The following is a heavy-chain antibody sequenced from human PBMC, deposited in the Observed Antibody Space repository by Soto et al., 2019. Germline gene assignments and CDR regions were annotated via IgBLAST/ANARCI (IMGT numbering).Heavy chain of an antibody. CDR3: ARGERLYYAYYGMDV. V-gene: IGHV1-3*04. Sequence: ASVKVSCKASGYNFTMYAMIWVRQAPGQRPEWMGWINTGNGNTKYSPKLQGRVTITRDTSASTAYMELSSLKSEDTAVYYCARGERLYYAYYGMDVWGQGSTVTVSS. D-gene: IGHD2-21*01. J-gene: IGHJ6*02. CDR1: GYNFTMYA. CDR2: INTGNGNT.